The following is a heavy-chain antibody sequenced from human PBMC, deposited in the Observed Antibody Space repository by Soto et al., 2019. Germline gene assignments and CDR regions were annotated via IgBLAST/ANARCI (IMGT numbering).Heavy chain of an antibody. J-gene: IGHJ4*02. CDR2: ISAYNGNT. Sequence: QVKLGQSGAELKKPGASVKVSCKASVYPFTSYGVTWLRQAPGQGLEWMGWISAYNGNTKYAQKLQGRVTMTTDTSTNTAYMDLRSLRSDDTAVYYCARDSPPVDYWGQGTLVTVSS. CDR3: ARDSPPVDY. CDR1: VYPFTSYG. V-gene: IGHV1-18*01.